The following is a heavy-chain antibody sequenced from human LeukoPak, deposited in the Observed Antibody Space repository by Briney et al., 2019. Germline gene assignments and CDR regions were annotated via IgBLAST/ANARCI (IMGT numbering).Heavy chain of an antibody. CDR3: AKAPYDSSGYYYVEYFQH. CDR2: ISGSGGRT. D-gene: IGHD3-22*01. V-gene: IGHV3-23*01. J-gene: IGHJ1*01. Sequence: GGSLRLSCAASGFTFSISAMNWVRQAPGKGLEWVSGISGSGGRTYYADSVKGRFTISRDNSKNTLYLQMNSLRAEDTAVYYCAKAPYDSSGYYYVEYFQHWGQGTLVTVSS. CDR1: GFTFSISA.